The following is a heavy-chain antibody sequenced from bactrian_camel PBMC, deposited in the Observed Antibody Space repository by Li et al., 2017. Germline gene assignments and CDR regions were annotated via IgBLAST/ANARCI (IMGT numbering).Heavy chain of an antibody. CDR2: INTGSGTT. V-gene: IGHV3S35*01. CDR1: GFSFGTYA. D-gene: IGHD6*01. J-gene: IGHJ4*01. Sequence: VQLVESGGGSVQPGGSLTLSCAASGFSFGTYALSWVRQAPGKGLEWVSSINTGSGTTYYAESVEGRFTISRDNTKLTVSLQMNNLSPDDTAMYYCTTDFYWYARYRVLFGHWGQGTQVTVS. CDR3: TTDFYWYARYRVLFGH.